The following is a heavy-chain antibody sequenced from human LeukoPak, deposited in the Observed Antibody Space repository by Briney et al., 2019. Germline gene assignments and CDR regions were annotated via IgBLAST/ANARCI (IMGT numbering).Heavy chain of an antibody. J-gene: IGHJ4*02. CDR1: GFTFSDAW. CDR3: TTADYYDSSGYPFDY. D-gene: IGHD3-22*01. V-gene: IGHV3-15*01. CDR2: IKSNTNGGTT. Sequence: GGSLRLSCAGSGFTFSDAWMSWVRQAPGRGLEWVGHIKSNTNGGTTDYAAPVKGRFTISRDDSKNTLYLQMNSLKTEDTAVYYCTTADYYDSSGYPFDYWGQGTLVTVSS.